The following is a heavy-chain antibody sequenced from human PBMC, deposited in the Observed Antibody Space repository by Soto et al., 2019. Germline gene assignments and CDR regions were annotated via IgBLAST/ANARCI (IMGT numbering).Heavy chain of an antibody. CDR1: GFTFSSYS. Sequence: GSLRLSCAASGFTFSSYSMNWVRQAPGKGLEWVSSISSSSSYIYYADSVKGRFTISRDNAKNSLYLQMNSLRAEDTAVYYCARDQFKIRYSYGYDYRGQGTLVTVSS. CDR2: ISSSSSYI. J-gene: IGHJ4*02. V-gene: IGHV3-21*01. CDR3: ARDQFKIRYSYGYDY. D-gene: IGHD5-18*01.